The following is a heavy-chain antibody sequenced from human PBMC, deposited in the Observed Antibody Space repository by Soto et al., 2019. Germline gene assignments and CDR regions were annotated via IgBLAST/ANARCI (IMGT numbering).Heavy chain of an antibody. CDR1: GFAFSSYA. V-gene: IGHV3-30-3*01. CDR2: ISYDGSNK. J-gene: IGHJ4*02. Sequence: PGGSLRLSCAASGFAFSSYAMHWVRQAPGKGLEWVAVISYDGSNKYYADSVKGRFTISRDNSKNTLYLQMNSLRAEDTAVYYCARQEDSSGWPDWGQGTLVTVSS. D-gene: IGHD6-19*01. CDR3: ARQEDSSGWPD.